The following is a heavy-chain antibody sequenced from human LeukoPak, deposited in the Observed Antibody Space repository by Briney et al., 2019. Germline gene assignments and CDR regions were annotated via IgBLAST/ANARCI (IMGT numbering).Heavy chain of an antibody. D-gene: IGHD6-13*01. V-gene: IGHV4-30-4*01. Sequence: SETLSLTCSVCGGSISSGDSYWSWILQPPGKGLEWIGYIYYSGAAYYNPSLKSRVTISIDASKNQFSLKLSSVTAADTAVYYCARQAGAAAVNWFDPWGQGTLVTVSS. CDR3: ARQAGAAAVNWFDP. CDR1: GGSISSGDSY. J-gene: IGHJ5*02. CDR2: IYYSGAA.